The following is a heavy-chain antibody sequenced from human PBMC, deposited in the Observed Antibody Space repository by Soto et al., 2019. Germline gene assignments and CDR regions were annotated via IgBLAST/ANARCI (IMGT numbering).Heavy chain of an antibody. CDR1: GFTFSSYA. CDR3: ARGYGSGSYYYYYYGMDV. Sequence: GGSMRLSCAASGFTFSSYAMSWVRQAPGKGLEWVSAISGSGGSTYYADSVKGRFTISRDNSKNTLYLQMNSLRAEDTAVYYCARGYGSGSYYYYYYGMDVWGQGTTVTVSS. D-gene: IGHD3-10*01. V-gene: IGHV3-23*01. CDR2: ISGSGGST. J-gene: IGHJ6*02.